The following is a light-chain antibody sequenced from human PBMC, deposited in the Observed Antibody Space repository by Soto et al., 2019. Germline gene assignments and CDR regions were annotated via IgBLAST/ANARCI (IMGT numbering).Light chain of an antibody. CDR1: SSDIGAYNS. J-gene: IGLJ1*01. CDR2: KVS. V-gene: IGLV2-14*01. CDR3: SSRTTSNADV. Sequence: QSALTQPASVSGSPGQSITISCTGTSSDIGAYNSVSWYQQHPGKAPKLVIYKVSNRPSGVSNRFSASKSGNTASLTISGVLAEDEADYYCSSRTTSNADVFGTGTKLTVL.